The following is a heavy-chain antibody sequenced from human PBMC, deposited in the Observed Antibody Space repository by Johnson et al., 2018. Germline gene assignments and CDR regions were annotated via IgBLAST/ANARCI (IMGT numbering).Heavy chain of an antibody. D-gene: IGHD2-2*01. J-gene: IGHJ1*01. V-gene: IGHV3-15*07. CDR2: IKSKTDGGTT. CDR1: GFTFSSYG. Sequence: VQLVESGGGVVQPGRSLRLSCAASGFTFSSYGIHWVRQAPGKGLEWVGRIKSKTDGGTTDYAAPVKGRFTIPRDDSKNTLYLQMNSLRAEDTAVYYCARLRYCSSTSCYPRGGYFQHWGQGTLVTVSS. CDR3: ARLRYCSSTSCYPRGGYFQH.